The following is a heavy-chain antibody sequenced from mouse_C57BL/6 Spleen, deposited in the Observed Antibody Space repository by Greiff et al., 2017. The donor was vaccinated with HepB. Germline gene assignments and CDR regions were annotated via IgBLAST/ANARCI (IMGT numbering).Heavy chain of an antibody. D-gene: IGHD2-12*01. Sequence: VQLQQPGAELVRPGSSVKLSCKASGYTFTSYWMDWVKQRPGQGLEWIGNIYPSDSETHYNQKFKDKATLTVDKSSSTAYMQLSSLTSEDSAVYYCSRSWAYYSDYYAMDYWGQGTSVTVSS. J-gene: IGHJ4*01. V-gene: IGHV1-61*01. CDR3: SRSWAYYSDYYAMDY. CDR2: IYPSDSET. CDR1: GYTFTSYW.